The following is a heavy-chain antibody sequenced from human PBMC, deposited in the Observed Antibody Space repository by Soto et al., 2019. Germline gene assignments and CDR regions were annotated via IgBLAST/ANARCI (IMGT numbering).Heavy chain of an antibody. J-gene: IGHJ6*02. D-gene: IGHD2-2*01. Sequence: GGSLRLSCAASGFTFSSYAMSWVHQAPGKGLEWVSAISGSGGSTYYADSVKGRFTISRDNSKNTLYLQMNSLRAEDTAVYYCATTSIYYYYGMDVWGQGTTVTVSS. CDR1: GFTFSSYA. V-gene: IGHV3-23*01. CDR2: ISGSGGST. CDR3: ATTSIYYYYGMDV.